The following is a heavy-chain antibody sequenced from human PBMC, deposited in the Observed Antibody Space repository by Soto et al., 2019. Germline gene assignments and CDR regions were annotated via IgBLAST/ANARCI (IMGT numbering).Heavy chain of an antibody. D-gene: IGHD1-26*01. Sequence: TGGSLRLSCAASGFTFSSYGMHWVRQAPGKGLEWVAVIWYDGSNKYYADSVKGRFTISRDNSKNTLYLHMNSLRAEDTAVYYCARDASIVGATMLGYWGQGTLVTVSS. CDR3: ARDASIVGATMLGY. CDR2: IWYDGSNK. V-gene: IGHV3-33*01. J-gene: IGHJ4*02. CDR1: GFTFSSYG.